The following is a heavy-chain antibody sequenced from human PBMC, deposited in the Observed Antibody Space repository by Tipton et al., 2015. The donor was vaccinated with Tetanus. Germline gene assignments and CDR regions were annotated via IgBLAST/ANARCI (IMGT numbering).Heavy chain of an antibody. CDR1: GTSVRSFY. CDR2: SYYVGRP. J-gene: IGHJ2*01. D-gene: IGHD2-2*01. CDR3: ARPHYQYWYFDL. Sequence: TLSLTCSVSGTSVRSFYWSWIRQSPGKAPEWIGYSYYVGRPNHNPSLKSRVTISVDMSKNQFSLKLSSVTAADTAVYYCARPHYQYWYFDLWGRGTLVSVSS. V-gene: IGHV4-59*08.